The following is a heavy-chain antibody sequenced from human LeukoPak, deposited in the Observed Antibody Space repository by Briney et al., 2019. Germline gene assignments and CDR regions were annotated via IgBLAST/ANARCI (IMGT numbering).Heavy chain of an antibody. Sequence: GGSLRLSCAASGFTFSRYWMHWVRQAPGKGLEWVSGIGGSGTRTYYADSVKGRFTISRDNSKNTLYMQMNSLKVEDTAVYYCAKGGNIRILDYYYYMDVWGKGTTVTVSS. CDR2: IGGSGTRT. CDR3: AKGGNIRILDYYYYMDV. D-gene: IGHD2/OR15-2a*01. J-gene: IGHJ6*03. CDR1: GFTFSRYW. V-gene: IGHV3-23*01.